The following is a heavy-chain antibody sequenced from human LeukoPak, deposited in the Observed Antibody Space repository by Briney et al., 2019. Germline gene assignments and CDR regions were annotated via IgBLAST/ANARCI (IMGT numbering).Heavy chain of an antibody. CDR1: GFTFSSYG. CDR2: IWYDGSNK. V-gene: IGHV3-33*01. D-gene: IGHD2-15*01. Sequence: GGSLRLSCAASGFTFSSYGMHWVRQVPGKGLEWVAVIWYDGSNKYYADSVKGRFTISRDNSKNTLYLQMNSLRAEDTAVYYCARELCSGGSCYSRENYYYYYGMDVWGQGTTVTVSS. CDR3: ARELCSGGSCYSRENYYYYYGMDV. J-gene: IGHJ6*02.